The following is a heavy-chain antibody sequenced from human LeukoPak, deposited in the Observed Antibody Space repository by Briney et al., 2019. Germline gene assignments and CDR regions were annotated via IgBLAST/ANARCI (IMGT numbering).Heavy chain of an antibody. CDR2: IKNDGSST. V-gene: IGHV3-74*01. D-gene: IGHD6-19*01. J-gene: IGHJ4*02. CDR1: GFTFSTYW. Sequence: GGSLRHSCAASGFTFSTYWMHWVRQAPGKGLVLVSRIKNDGSSTSYADSVKGRFTVSRDNAKNTLYLQMSSLIAEDTAVYYCARERSSGWSDYWGQGTLVTVSS. CDR3: ARERSSGWSDY.